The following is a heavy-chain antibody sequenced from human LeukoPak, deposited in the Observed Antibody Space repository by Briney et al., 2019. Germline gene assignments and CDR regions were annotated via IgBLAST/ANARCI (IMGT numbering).Heavy chain of an antibody. Sequence: PGGSLRLSCAASGFTFSSYWMGWVRQAPGKGLEWVANIKEDGSEMYYVDSVKGRFTISRDNPKSTVSLQMSSLRAEDTALYYCVRDLHWGGFDVWGQGTMVTVSS. CDR3: VRDLHWGGFDV. CDR1: GFTFSSYW. J-gene: IGHJ3*01. CDR2: IKEDGSEM. V-gene: IGHV3-7*03. D-gene: IGHD7-27*01.